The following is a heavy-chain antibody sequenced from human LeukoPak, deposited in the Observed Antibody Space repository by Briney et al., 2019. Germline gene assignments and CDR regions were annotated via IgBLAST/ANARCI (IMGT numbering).Heavy chain of an antibody. CDR2: ISGSGTTI. CDR3: ARPGHSYYYMDV. CDR1: GFTFSDYY. J-gene: IGHJ6*03. V-gene: IGHV3-11*04. Sequence: GGSLRLSCAASGFTFSDYYMSWIRQAPGKGLEWVSYISGSGTTIYYTDSVKGRFTSSRDNAKNLLYLQMNSLRAEDTAVYYCARPGHSYYYMDVWGKGTTVTVSS. D-gene: IGHD1-1*01.